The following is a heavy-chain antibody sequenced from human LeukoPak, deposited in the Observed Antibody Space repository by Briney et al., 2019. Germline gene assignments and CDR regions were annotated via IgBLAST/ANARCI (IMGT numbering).Heavy chain of an antibody. CDR1: GGSISSYY. CDR3: ATFDSTGHPFEY. V-gene: IGHV4-59*01. Sequence: PSETLSLTCTISGGSISSYYWSWIRQPPGKGLEWIGYVYYSGITNYNPSLKSRVAMSVDTSSNHFSLKLTSVTAADTAVYYCATFDSTGHPFEYWGQGTLVTVSS. D-gene: IGHD2-2*01. J-gene: IGHJ4*02. CDR2: VYYSGIT.